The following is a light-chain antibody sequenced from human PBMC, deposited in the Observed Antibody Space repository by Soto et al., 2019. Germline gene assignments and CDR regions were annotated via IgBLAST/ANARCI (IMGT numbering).Light chain of an antibody. CDR3: CSFARSTTFYA. J-gene: IGLJ1*01. CDR1: SSDVGSSNL. V-gene: IGLV2-23*01. Sequence: QSALTQPASVSGSPGQSITISCSGTSSDVGSSNLVSWYQQHPGKAPKLIIFEGDRRPSGVSGRFSGSKSGNTGSLTISGLQAEDEADYYCCSFARSTTFYALGTGTKVTVL. CDR2: EGD.